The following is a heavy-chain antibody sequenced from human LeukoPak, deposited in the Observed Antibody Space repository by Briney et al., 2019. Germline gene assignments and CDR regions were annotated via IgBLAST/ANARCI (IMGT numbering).Heavy chain of an antibody. Sequence: ASVKVSCKASGYTFTSYYMHWVRQAPGQGLEWMGIINPSGGSTSYAQKFQGRVTMTRDMSTSTVYMELSSLRSEDTAVYYCAKDLYRGGSSGKYYYYYMDVWGKGTTVTISS. CDR1: GYTFTSYY. CDR3: AKDLYRGGSSGKYYYYYMDV. J-gene: IGHJ6*03. D-gene: IGHD3-22*01. CDR2: INPSGGST. V-gene: IGHV1-46*01.